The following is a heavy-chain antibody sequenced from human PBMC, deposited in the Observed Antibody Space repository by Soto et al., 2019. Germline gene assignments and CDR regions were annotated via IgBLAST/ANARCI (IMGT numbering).Heavy chain of an antibody. Sequence: GGSLRLSCAASGFTFDDYGMSWVRQAPGKGLEWVSGINWNGGSTGYADSVKGRFTISRDNAKNSLYLQMNSLRAEDTAVYYCGRSKMFRGTRAPGVTAPLDNWGHGTLVTVSS. CDR1: GFTFDDYG. V-gene: IGHV3-20*04. D-gene: IGHD2-21*02. CDR2: INWNGGST. CDR3: GRSKMFRGTRAPGVTAPLDN. J-gene: IGHJ4*01.